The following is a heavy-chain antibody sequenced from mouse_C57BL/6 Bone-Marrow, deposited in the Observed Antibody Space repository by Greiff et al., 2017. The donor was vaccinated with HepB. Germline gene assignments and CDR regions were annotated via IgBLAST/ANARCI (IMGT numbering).Heavy chain of an antibody. V-gene: IGHV3-6*01. Sequence: ESGPGLVKPSQSLSLTCSVTGYSITSGYNWNWIRQFPGNKLEWMGYISYDGSNNYNPSLKNRISITRDTSKNQFFLKLNSVTTEDTATYYCAGGSVDYWGQGTTLTVSS. CDR1: GYSITSGYN. CDR3: AGGSVDY. J-gene: IGHJ2*01. D-gene: IGHD1-1*02. CDR2: ISYDGSN.